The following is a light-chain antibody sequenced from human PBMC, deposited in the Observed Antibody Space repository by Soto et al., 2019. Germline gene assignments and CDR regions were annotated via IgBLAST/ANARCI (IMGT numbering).Light chain of an antibody. V-gene: IGLV4-69*01. J-gene: IGLJ1*01. Sequence: QLVLTQSPSASASLGASVKLTCTLSSGHSNYAIAWHQQQPEKGPRYLMKLNSDGSHRKGDGIPDRFSGSSSGAERYLTISSLQSEDEADYYCQTWGTGMRVFGTGTKLT. CDR2: LNSDGSH. CDR3: QTWGTGMRV. CDR1: SGHSNYA.